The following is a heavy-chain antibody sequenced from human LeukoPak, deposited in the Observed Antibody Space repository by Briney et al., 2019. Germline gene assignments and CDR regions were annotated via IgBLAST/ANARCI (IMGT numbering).Heavy chain of an antibody. CDR2: SHYSGST. CDR3: ARVRPAVAGTHYFDY. J-gene: IGHJ4*02. CDR1: GGSISSYY. V-gene: IGHV4-59*01. Sequence: SETLSLTCTVSGGSISSYYRSWIRQPPGKGLEWIGYSHYSGSTNYNPSLKSRVTISVDTSKNQFSLKLSSVTAADTAVYYCARVRPAVAGTHYFDYWGQGTLVTVSS. D-gene: IGHD6-19*01.